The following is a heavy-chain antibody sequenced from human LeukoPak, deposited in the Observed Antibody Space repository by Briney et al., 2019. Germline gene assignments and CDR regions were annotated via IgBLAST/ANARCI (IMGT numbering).Heavy chain of an antibody. CDR2: INHSGST. CDR3: ARSSGWYPGSAFDI. J-gene: IGHJ3*02. D-gene: IGHD6-19*01. V-gene: IGHV4-34*01. Sequence: PSETLSLTCAVYGGSFSGYYWSWIRQPPGKGLEWIGEINHSGSTNYNPSLKSRVTISVDTSKNQFSLKLNSVTPEDTAVYYCARSSGWYPGSAFDIWGQGTMVTVSS. CDR1: GGSFSGYY.